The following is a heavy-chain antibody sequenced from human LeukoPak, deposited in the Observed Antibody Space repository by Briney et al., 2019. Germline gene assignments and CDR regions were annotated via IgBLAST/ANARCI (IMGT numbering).Heavy chain of an antibody. V-gene: IGHV4-34*01. D-gene: IGHD2-2*01. J-gene: IGHJ6*02. Sequence: PSETLSLTCAVYGGSFSGYYWSWIRQPPGKGLEWIGEINHSGSTNYNPSLKSRVTISVDTSKNQFSLKLSSVTAADTAVYYCARGLGVVPAAMRYYYYGMDAWGQGTTVTVSS. CDR2: INHSGST. CDR3: ARGLGVVPAAMRYYYYGMDA. CDR1: GGSFSGYY.